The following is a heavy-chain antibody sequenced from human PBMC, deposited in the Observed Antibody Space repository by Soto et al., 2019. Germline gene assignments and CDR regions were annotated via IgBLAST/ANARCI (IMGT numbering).Heavy chain of an antibody. J-gene: IGHJ4*02. Sequence: QVQLVESGGCVVQPGRSLRLSCAASGFTFSSYGMNWVRQAPGKRLEWVAVIWNDGSKKYYVDSVKGGLTISRDNSKNMLYLEMNSLRDEDTAVYYCARDVGDGGYYYDYWGQGTLVTVSS. CDR2: IWNDGSKK. CDR3: ARDVGDGGYYYDY. CDR1: GFTFSSYG. V-gene: IGHV3-33*01. D-gene: IGHD3-16*01.